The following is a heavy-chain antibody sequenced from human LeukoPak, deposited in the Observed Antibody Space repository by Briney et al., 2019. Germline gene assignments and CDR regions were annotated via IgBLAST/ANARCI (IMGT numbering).Heavy chain of an antibody. J-gene: IGHJ3*02. CDR3: TREARLLWFGETMGAFDI. V-gene: IGHV3-49*04. D-gene: IGHD3-10*01. CDR1: GFTFGDYA. Sequence: GGSLRLSCTASGFTFGDYAMSWVRQAPGKGLEWVGFIRSKAYGGTTEYAASVKGRFTISRDDSKSIAYLQMNSLKTEDTAVYYCTREARLLWFGETMGAFDIWGQGTMVTVSS. CDR2: IRSKAYGGTT.